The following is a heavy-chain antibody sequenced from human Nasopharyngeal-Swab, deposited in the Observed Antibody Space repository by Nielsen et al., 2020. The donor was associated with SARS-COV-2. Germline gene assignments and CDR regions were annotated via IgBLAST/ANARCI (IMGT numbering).Heavy chain of an antibody. V-gene: IGHV1-69*13. Sequence: SVQVSCKASGGPFSSYAISWVRQAPGQGLEWMGGIIPIFGTANYAQKFQGRVTITADESTSTAYMELSSLRSEDTAVYYCARESKKVAGLPNYYYYGMDVWGQGTTVTVSS. D-gene: IGHD6-19*01. J-gene: IGHJ6*02. CDR2: IIPIFGTA. CDR3: ARESKKVAGLPNYYYYGMDV. CDR1: GGPFSSYA.